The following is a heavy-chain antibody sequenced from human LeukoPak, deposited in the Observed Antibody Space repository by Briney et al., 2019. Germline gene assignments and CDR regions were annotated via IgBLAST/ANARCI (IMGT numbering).Heavy chain of an antibody. V-gene: IGHV1-46*01. CDR2: INPRGGST. CDR3: ARRALELRAFDI. Sequence: PAASVKVSCKASGYTFTSYYMHWVRQAPGQGLEWMGIINPRGGSTSYAQKFQGRVTMTRDTSTSTVYMELSSLRSEDTAVYYCARRALELRAFDIWGQGTMVTVSS. D-gene: IGHD1-7*01. J-gene: IGHJ3*02. CDR1: GYTFTSYY.